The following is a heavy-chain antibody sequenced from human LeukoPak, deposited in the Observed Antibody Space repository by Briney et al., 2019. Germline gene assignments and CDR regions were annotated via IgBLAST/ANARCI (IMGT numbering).Heavy chain of an antibody. V-gene: IGHV4-59*01. CDR2: IYYSGST. CDR1: GGSISNYY. J-gene: IGHJ5*02. CDR3: ARGTVMVGP. D-gene: IGHD2-8*02. Sequence: PSGTLSLTCTVSGGSISNYYWSWIRQPPGKGLEWIGFIYYSGSTTYNPSLKSRATISVDTSKNQFSLKLSSVTAADTAVYYCARGTVMVGPWGQGTLVTVSS.